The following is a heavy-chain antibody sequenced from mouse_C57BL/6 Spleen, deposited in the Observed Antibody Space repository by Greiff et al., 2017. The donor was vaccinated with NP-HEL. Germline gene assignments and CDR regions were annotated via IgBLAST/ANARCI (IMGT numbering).Heavy chain of an antibody. V-gene: IGHV1-55*01. CDR1: GYTFTSYW. D-gene: IGHD1-1*01. Sequence: QVQLQQSGAELVKPGASVKMSCKASGYTFTSYWITWVKQRPGQGLEWIGDIYPGSGSTNYNEKFKSKATLTVDTSSSTAYMQLSSLTSEDSAVYYCARKGYGSSQAWFAYWGQGTLVTVSA. CDR2: IYPGSGST. J-gene: IGHJ3*01. CDR3: ARKGYGSSQAWFAY.